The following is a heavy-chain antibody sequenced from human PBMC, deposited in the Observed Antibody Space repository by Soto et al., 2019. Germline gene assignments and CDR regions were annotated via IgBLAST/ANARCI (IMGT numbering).Heavy chain of an antibody. J-gene: IGHJ6*02. V-gene: IGHV3-23*01. Sequence: EVQVLESGGGLVQRGGSLRLSCAASGFIFSNYAMSWVRQAPGKGPEWVSSISGSGVNTFYADSVKGRFTTSREHSKNMQYLQMSSLRAEDTALYYRAKDFLQDSGQDYYYGMDVWGQWTTVTVSS. CDR2: ISGSGVNT. D-gene: IGHD3-10*01. CDR1: GFIFSNYA. CDR3: AKDFLQDSGQDYYYGMDV.